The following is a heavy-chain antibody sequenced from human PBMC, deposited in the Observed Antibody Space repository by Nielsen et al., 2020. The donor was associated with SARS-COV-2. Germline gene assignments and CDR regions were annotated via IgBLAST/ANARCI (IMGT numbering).Heavy chain of an antibody. V-gene: IGHV1-69*05. D-gene: IGHD4-11*01. Sequence: WVRQAPGQGLEWMGGIIPIFGTANYAQKLQGRVTMTTDTSTSTAYMELRSLRSDDTAVYYCARRFYDYSNYDVYYYGMDVWGQGTTVTVSS. CDR2: IIPIFGTA. CDR3: ARRFYDYSNYDVYYYGMDV. J-gene: IGHJ6*02.